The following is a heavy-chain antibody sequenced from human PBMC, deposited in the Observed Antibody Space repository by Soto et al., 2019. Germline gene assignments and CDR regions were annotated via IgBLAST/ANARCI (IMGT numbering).Heavy chain of an antibody. CDR2: IYPGDSDT. J-gene: IGHJ6*02. Sequence: PGESLKISCKGSGYSFTSYWIDWVRQMPGKGLEWMGIIYPGDSDTRYSPSFQGQVTISADKSISTAYLQWSSLKASDTAMYYCARQNRYCSSTSCYRDYYYYGMDVGGQGTTVTV. V-gene: IGHV5-51*01. D-gene: IGHD2-2*01. CDR1: GYSFTSYW. CDR3: ARQNRYCSSTSCYRDYYYYGMDV.